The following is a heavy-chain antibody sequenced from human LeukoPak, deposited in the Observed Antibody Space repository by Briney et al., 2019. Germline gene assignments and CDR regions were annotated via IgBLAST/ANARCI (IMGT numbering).Heavy chain of an antibody. CDR1: GFTFSSYG. D-gene: IGHD4-23*01. V-gene: IGHV3-30*18. Sequence: GGSLRLSCAASGFTFSSYGMHWVRQAPGKGLEWVAVISYDGSNKYYADSVKGRFTISRDNSKNTLYLQMNSLRAEDTAVYYCAKDVDYGGNLYFDYWGQGTLVTVSS. J-gene: IGHJ4*02. CDR2: ISYDGSNK. CDR3: AKDVDYGGNLYFDY.